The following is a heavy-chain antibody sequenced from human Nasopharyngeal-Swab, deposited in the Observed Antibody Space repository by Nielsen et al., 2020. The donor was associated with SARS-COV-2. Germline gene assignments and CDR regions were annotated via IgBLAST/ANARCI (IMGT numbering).Heavy chain of an antibody. Sequence: SETLSLTCAVYGGSFSGYYWSWIRQPPGKGLEWTGEINHSGSTNYNPSLKSRVTISVDTSKNQFSLKLSSVTAADTAVYYCASYCGGDCYAFDYWGRGTLVTVSS. CDR1: GGSFSGYY. V-gene: IGHV4-34*01. J-gene: IGHJ4*02. CDR2: INHSGST. D-gene: IGHD2-21*02. CDR3: ASYCGGDCYAFDY.